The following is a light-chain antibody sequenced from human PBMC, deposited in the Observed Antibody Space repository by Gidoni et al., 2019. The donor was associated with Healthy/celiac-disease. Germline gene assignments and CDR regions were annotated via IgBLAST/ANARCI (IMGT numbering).Light chain of an antibody. CDR2: DAS. Sequence: DIQMTQSPSALSASVGDRVTITCQASQDISNYLNWYQQKPGKAPKLLIYDASNLETGVPSRFSGSGSGTDFTFTISSLQPEDIATYYCQQYDKLPYTFGQXTKLQIK. CDR1: QDISNY. CDR3: QQYDKLPYT. J-gene: IGKJ2*01. V-gene: IGKV1-33*01.